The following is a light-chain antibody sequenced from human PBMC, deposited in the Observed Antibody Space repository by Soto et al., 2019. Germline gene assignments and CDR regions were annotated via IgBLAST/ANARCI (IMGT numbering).Light chain of an antibody. Sequence: QPVLTQSPSASASLGASVKLTCTLSSGHSSYAIAWHQQQPEKGPRYLMKLNSDGSHSKGDGIPDRFSGSSSGAERYLTIASLQYEDEADYYCQTWVTGMHVVFVGGTKLTVL. V-gene: IGLV4-69*01. CDR2: LNSDGSH. J-gene: IGLJ2*01. CDR1: SGHSSYA. CDR3: QTWVTGMHVV.